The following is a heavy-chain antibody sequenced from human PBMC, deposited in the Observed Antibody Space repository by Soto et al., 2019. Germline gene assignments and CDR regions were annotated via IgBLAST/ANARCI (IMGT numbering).Heavy chain of an antibody. CDR2: IRWNGETP. J-gene: IGHJ6*03. V-gene: IGHV3-9*01. D-gene: IGHD2-21*01. CDR1: GFNFDDFV. CDR3: ARVKTRIACRDYSMDV. Sequence: EVVLVESGGGLVQPGGSLRLSCVASGFNFDDFVMHWVRQAPGKGLQWVSGIRWNGETPAYGDSVKGRFIISRDNARNSLYLQMNSLRPEDTAVYFCARVKTRIACRDYSMDVWGKGTTVTVS.